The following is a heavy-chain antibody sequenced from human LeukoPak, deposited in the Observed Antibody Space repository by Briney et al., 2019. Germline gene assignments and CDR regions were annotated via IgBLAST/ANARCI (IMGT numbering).Heavy chain of an antibody. CDR1: GFTFSSYG. J-gene: IGHJ4*02. CDR2: ISYDGSNK. D-gene: IGHD3-16*01. CDR3: AKEPVGGGDY. Sequence: PGGSLRLSCAASGFTFSSYGMHWVRQAPGKGPEWVAVISYDGSNKYYADSVKGRFTISRDNSKNTLYLQMNSLRAEDTAVYYCAKEPVGGGDYWGQGTLVTVSS. V-gene: IGHV3-30*18.